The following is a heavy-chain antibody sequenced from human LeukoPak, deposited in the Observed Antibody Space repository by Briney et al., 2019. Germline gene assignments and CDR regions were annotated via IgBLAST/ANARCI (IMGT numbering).Heavy chain of an antibody. V-gene: IGHV3-23*01. D-gene: IGHD2-2*03. Sequence: GGSLRLSCAASGFIFSTYSMNWVRQAPGKGLEWVSGIGGSGTRTYYADSVKGRFTISRDNSKNTLYLQMNSLRDEDTAVYYCAKDSHWILFDDWGQGTLVTVSS. CDR1: GFIFSTYS. CDR2: IGGSGTRT. J-gene: IGHJ4*02. CDR3: AKDSHWILFDD.